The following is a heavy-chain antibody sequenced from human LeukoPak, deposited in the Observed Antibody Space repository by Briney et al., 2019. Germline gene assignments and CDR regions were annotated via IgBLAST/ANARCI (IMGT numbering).Heavy chain of an antibody. CDR2: IISISSYI. CDR1: AFSFSSKR. J-gene: IGHJ4*02. CDR3: ARVPDY. V-gene: IGHV3-21*01. Sequence: TGGSLSLSCPPYAFSFSSKRMKWVSQPPGKGLEWVSSIISISSYIYYAHSVKGRFTISRDNAKNSLYLQMNSLGAEDTGVYYCARVPDYGGQGTLVTVSS.